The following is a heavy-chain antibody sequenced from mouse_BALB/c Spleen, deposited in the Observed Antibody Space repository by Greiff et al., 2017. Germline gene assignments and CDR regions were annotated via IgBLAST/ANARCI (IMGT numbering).Heavy chain of an antibody. D-gene: IGHD1-1*01. CDR3: AEGNGSSYDYYAMDY. CDR1: GYSITSDYA. J-gene: IGHJ4*01. CDR2: ISYSGST. V-gene: IGHV3-2*02. Sequence: EVQRVESGPGLVKPSQSLSLTCTVTGYSITSDYAWNWIRQFPGNKLEWMGYISYSGSTSYNPSLKSRISITRDTSKNQFFLQLNSVTTEDTATYYCAEGNGSSYDYYAMDYWGQGTSVTVSS.